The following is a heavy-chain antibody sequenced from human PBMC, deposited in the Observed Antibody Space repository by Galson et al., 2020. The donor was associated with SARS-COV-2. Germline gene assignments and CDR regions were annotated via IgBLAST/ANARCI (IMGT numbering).Heavy chain of an antibody. J-gene: IGHJ5*02. Sequence: AGSLRLSCAASGFTVSSNYMSWVRQAPGKGLEWVSVIYSGGSTYYADPAKARFTLPRDNSKNTPYLQMNSLRAEDTAVYCCAGDNGWCRVCGNWFGPWGLGTLVTVSS. CDR1: GFTVSSNY. CDR2: IYSGGST. V-gene: IGHV3-53*01. CDR3: AGDNGWCRVCGNWFGP. D-gene: IGHD6-19*01.